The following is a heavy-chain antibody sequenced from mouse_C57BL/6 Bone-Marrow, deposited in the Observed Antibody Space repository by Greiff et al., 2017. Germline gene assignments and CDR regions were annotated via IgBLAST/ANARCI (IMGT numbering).Heavy chain of an antibody. D-gene: IGHD6-2*01. J-gene: IGHJ2*01. CDR3: TPTVSY. Sequence: DVKLQESGAELVRPGASVLLSCTASGFNIKDDYMHWVKQRPEQGLEWIGWIDPENGDTEYASKFQGKATITVDTSSNTAYLQLSSLTSEDTADYYCTPTVSYWRQGTTLRVSS. CDR2: IDPENGDT. CDR1: GFNIKDDY. V-gene: IGHV14-4*01.